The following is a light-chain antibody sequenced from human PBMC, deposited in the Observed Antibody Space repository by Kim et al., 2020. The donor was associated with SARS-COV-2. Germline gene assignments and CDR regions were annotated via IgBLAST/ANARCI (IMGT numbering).Light chain of an antibody. CDR2: DAV. V-gene: IGKV3-11*01. CDR1: QSVSIL. Sequence: EIVLTQSPATLSLSPGERATLSCRASQSVSILLAWLRQKRGQAPRLLMYDAVNRATGIPARFSGSGSGTDFTLTISSLEPEDFAVYYCQQRSNWPWTFGQGTKVDIK. J-gene: IGKJ1*01. CDR3: QQRSNWPWT.